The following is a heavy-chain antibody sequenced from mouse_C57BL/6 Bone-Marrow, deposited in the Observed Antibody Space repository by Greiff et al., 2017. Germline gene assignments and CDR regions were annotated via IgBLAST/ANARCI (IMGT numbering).Heavy chain of an antibody. V-gene: IGHV1-59*01. CDR3: ARTGWLSIAY. CDR2: IDPSDSYT. Sequence: VQLQQPGAELVRPGTSVKLSCKASGYTFTSYWMHWVKQRPGQGLEWIGVIDPSDSYTNYNQKFKGKATLTVDTSSSTAYMQLSSLTAEDSAVYYCARTGWLSIAYWGQGTLVTVSA. J-gene: IGHJ3*01. CDR1: GYTFTSYW. D-gene: IGHD2-3*01.